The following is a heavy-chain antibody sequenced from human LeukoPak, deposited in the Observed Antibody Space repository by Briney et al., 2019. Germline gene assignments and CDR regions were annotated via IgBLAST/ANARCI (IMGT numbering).Heavy chain of an antibody. CDR1: GFTLSTYT. CDR3: ARDTRSSYSYYGMDV. CDR2: IISRSDYI. D-gene: IGHD3-10*01. Sequence: GGSLRLSCAASGFTLSTYTMSWVRQAPGKGLEWVSSIISRSDYIYYADSVKGRFTISRDNAKNSLFLQMNSLRAEGTAVYHCARDTRSSYSYYGMDVWGQGTTVTVSS. V-gene: IGHV3-21*01. J-gene: IGHJ6*02.